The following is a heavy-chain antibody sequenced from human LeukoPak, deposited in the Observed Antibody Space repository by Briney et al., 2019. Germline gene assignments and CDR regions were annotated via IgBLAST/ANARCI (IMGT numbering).Heavy chain of an antibody. CDR2: ISGSGDYT. CDR1: GFAFSSYW. J-gene: IGHJ3*02. D-gene: IGHD3-10*01. CDR3: AKDLTYYYGLGSSTNAFDI. V-gene: IGHV3-23*01. Sequence: GGSLRLSCVASGFAFSSYWMHWVRQAPGKGLEWVSGISGSGDYTYYADSLKGRFTISRDNSKNTLYLQMNSLRAEDTALYYCAKDLTYYYGLGSSTNAFDIWGQGTMVTVSS.